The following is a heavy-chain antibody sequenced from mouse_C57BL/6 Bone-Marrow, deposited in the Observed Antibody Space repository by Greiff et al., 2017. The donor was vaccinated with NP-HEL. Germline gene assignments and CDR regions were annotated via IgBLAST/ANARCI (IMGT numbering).Heavy chain of an antibody. CDR3: ARPSVHYFDY. CDR2: ISSGSSTI. V-gene: IGHV5-17*01. J-gene: IGHJ2*01. CDR1: GFTFSDYG. Sequence: EVMLVESGGGLVKPGGSLKLSCATSGFTFSDYGMHWVRQAPEKGLEWVAYISSGSSTINYTDKLKGRFTLSRDNANNTLFMQLTSLRSADTALYYCARPSVHYFDYWGQGTTLTVSS.